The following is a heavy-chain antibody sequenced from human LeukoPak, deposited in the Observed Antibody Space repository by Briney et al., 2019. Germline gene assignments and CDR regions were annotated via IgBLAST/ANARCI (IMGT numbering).Heavy chain of an antibody. CDR1: GGSIGSSY. V-gene: IGHV4-4*07. CDR2: FFTGWST. D-gene: IGHD6-19*01. Sequence: EASETLSLTCTVSGGSIGSSYWSWNRQPAGKGLEWIGRFFTGWSTYYNPSLESRVTMSVATSKNQFSLNLSSVTAADTAVYFCARGSDVAVGMDVWGQGTTVIVSS. J-gene: IGHJ6*02. CDR3: ARGSDVAVGMDV.